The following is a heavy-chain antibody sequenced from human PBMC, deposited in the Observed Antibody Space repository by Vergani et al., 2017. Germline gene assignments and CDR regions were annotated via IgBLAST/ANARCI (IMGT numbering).Heavy chain of an antibody. Sequence: HVQMVESGGGVVQPGRSLRLSCAVSGFRFSDYGMHWVRQAPGRGLGWVALMSYDGDTTYYEDSVKGPFTISRDNSKNTLFLQMHSLRVEDTALYYCAKFPLNITTPDRGDYWGQGSLVTVSS. J-gene: IGHJ4*02. CDR3: AKFPLNITTPDRGDY. CDR1: GFRFSDYG. CDR2: MSYDGDTT. V-gene: IGHV3-30*18. D-gene: IGHD1-1*01.